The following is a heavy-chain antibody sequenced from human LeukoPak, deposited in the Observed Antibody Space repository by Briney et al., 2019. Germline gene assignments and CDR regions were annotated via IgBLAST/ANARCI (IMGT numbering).Heavy chain of an antibody. J-gene: IGHJ4*02. CDR1: GGSFSGYY. V-gene: IGHV4-34*01. Sequence: SETLSLTCAVYGGSFSGYYWSWIRQPPGKGLEWIGEINHSGSTNYNPSLKSRVTISVDTSKNQFSLKLSSVTAADTAVYYCARVVEDGYSDYWGQGTLVTVSS. CDR2: INHSGST. CDR3: ARVVEDGYSDY. D-gene: IGHD5-24*01.